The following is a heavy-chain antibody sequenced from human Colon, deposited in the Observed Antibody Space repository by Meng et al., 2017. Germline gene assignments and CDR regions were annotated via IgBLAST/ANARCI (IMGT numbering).Heavy chain of an antibody. CDR1: GFPFHTYA. J-gene: IGHJ5*02. CDR2: ISATGSAT. Sequence: EVELVGAGGGLVHPGGSLSLSCVASGFPFHTYAMSWVRQAPGKGLEWVSSISATGSATYYADSVKGRFTISRDNSENILRLQLNSLGDEDTAVYFCAKGRRGFSYGPDHWGQGTLVTVSS. V-gene: IGHV3-23*04. D-gene: IGHD5-18*01. CDR3: AKGRRGFSYGPDH.